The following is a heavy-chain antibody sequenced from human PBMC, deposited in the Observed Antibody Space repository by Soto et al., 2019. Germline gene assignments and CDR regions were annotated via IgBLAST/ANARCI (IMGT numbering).Heavy chain of an antibody. CDR3: ARPGAYSSGWYYFDY. D-gene: IGHD6-19*01. J-gene: IGHJ4*02. Sequence: ASVKVSCKASGGTFSSYAISWVRQAPGQGLEWMGGIIPIFGTANYAQKFQGRVTITADESTSTAYMELSSLRSEDTAVYYCARPGAYSSGWYYFDYWGQGTLVTVSS. CDR1: GGTFSSYA. V-gene: IGHV1-69*13. CDR2: IIPIFGTA.